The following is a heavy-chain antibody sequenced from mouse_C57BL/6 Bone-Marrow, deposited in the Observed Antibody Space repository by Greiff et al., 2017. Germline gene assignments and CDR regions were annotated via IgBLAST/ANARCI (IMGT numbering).Heavy chain of an antibody. CDR2: IYPGSGST. D-gene: IGHD2-5*01. Sequence: VQLQQSGAELVKPGASVKMSCKASGYTFTSYWITWVKQRPGQGLEWIGDIYPGSGSTNYNEKFKRKATLTVDTSSSTAYMQLSSLTSEDSAVYYCARPYYSNYWYFDVWGTGTTVTVSS. CDR1: GYTFTSYW. J-gene: IGHJ1*03. V-gene: IGHV1-55*01. CDR3: ARPYYSNYWYFDV.